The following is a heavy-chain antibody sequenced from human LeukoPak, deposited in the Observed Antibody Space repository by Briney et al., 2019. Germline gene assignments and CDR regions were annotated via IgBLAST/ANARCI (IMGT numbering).Heavy chain of an antibody. D-gene: IGHD2-15*01. CDR1: VDSVSFSY. CDR2: VFHTGDS. Sequence: SETLSLTCAVSVDSVSFSYWSWIRQPPGKGLEWIGYVFHTGDSNCNPSLKRRVTMSLDTSKNQLSLRLTSVTAADTAVYYCARHPFATPFDRWGRGTLVTVSS. V-gene: IGHV4-59*08. CDR3: ARHPFATPFDR. J-gene: IGHJ5*02.